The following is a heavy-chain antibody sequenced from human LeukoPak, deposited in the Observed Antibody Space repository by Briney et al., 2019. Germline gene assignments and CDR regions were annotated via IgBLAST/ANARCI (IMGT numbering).Heavy chain of an antibody. Sequence: SETLSLTCTVSGGSISSRDYYWSWIRQPPGKGLEWIGYIYYSGSTDYNPSLRSRVTISVDPSKNQFSLRLGSVTAADTAVYYCARDYYYGSGRFDYWGQGILVTVSS. CDR2: IYYSGST. J-gene: IGHJ4*02. CDR1: GGSISSRDYY. CDR3: ARDYYYGSGRFDY. V-gene: IGHV4-30-4*01. D-gene: IGHD3-10*01.